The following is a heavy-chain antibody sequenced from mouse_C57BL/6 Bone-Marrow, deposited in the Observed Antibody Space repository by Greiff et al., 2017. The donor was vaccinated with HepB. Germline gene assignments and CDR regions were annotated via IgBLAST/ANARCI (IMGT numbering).Heavy chain of an antibody. J-gene: IGHJ1*03. CDR2: IYYSGTI. CDR3: ARDRSSVTGILYFDV. CDR1: GISITTGNYR. V-gene: IGHV3-5*01. D-gene: IGHD4-1*01. Sequence: EVKLMESGPGLVKPSQTVFLTCTVTGISITTGNYRWSWIRQFPGNKLEWIGYIYYSGTITYNPSLTSRTTITRDTPKNQFFLEMNSLTAEDTATYYCARDRSSVTGILYFDVWGTGTTVTVSS.